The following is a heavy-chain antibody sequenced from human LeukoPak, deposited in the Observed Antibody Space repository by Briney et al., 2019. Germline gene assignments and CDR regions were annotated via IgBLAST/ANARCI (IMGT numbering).Heavy chain of an antibody. D-gene: IGHD3-3*01. Sequence: GSLRLSCAASGFNFSSYSMNWVRQPPGKGLEWIGEINHSGSTNYNPSLKSRVTISVDTSKNQFSLKLSSVTAADTAVYYCARGSWNYDFWSGYYWGFDYWGQGTLVTVSS. CDR1: GFNFSSYS. V-gene: IGHV4-34*01. CDR2: INHSGST. J-gene: IGHJ4*02. CDR3: ARGSWNYDFWSGYYWGFDY.